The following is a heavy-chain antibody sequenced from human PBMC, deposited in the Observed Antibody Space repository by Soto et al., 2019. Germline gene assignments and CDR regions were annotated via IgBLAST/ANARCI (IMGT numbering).Heavy chain of an antibody. CDR3: ARDTRGVVSPYYFDY. D-gene: IGHD2-15*01. CDR2: ITSTSSHM. V-gene: IGHV3-21*01. J-gene: IGHJ4*02. Sequence: EVQLVESGGGLVKPGGSLRLSCAASGFAFSSYSMNWVRQAPGKGLQWVSSITSTSSHMDYADSVKGRFTISRDNAKNSLYLQMNSLRVEDTAVFYCARDTRGVVSPYYFDYWGQGTLVTVSS. CDR1: GFAFSSYS.